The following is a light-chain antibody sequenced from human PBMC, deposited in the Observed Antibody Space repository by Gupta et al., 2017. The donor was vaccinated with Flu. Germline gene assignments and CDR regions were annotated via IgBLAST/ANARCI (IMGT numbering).Light chain of an antibody. V-gene: IGKV1-12*01. Sequence: GDRVSITCRASQNINSWLAWYQQKPGKAPKLLIYAASTLESGVPSRFSGTGYGTEFTLTISRLQPEDFATYFCLQANSFPLTFGGGTKVEMK. CDR2: AAS. J-gene: IGKJ4*01. CDR3: LQANSFPLT. CDR1: QNINSW.